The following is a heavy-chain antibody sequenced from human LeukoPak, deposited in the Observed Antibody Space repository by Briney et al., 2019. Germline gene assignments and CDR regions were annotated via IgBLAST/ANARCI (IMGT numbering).Heavy chain of an antibody. Sequence: PSETLSLTCTVSGGSISSSSYYWGWIRQPPGKGLEWIGSIYYSGSTYYNPSLKSRVTISVDTSKNQFSLKLSSVTAADTAVYYCARGLAAGTYYYYMDVWGKGTTVTISS. V-gene: IGHV4-39*07. CDR2: IYYSGST. J-gene: IGHJ6*03. CDR1: GGSISSSSYY. D-gene: IGHD6-13*01. CDR3: ARGLAAGTYYYYMDV.